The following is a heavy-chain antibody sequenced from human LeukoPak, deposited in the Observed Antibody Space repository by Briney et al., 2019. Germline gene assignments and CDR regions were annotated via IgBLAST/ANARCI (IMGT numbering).Heavy chain of an antibody. D-gene: IGHD2-21*02. V-gene: IGHV1-46*01. CDR1: GYTFTSYY. CDR2: INPSGGST. Sequence: ASVKVSCKASGYTFTSYYMHWVRQAPGQGPEWMGIINPSGGSTSYAQKFQGRVTMTTDTSTSTAYMELRSLRSDDTAVYYCARPTSCGGDCYAQFDYWGQGTLVTVSS. CDR3: ARPTSCGGDCYAQFDY. J-gene: IGHJ4*02.